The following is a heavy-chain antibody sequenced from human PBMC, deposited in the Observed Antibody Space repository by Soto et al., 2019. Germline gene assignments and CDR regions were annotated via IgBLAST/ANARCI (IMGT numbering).Heavy chain of an antibody. CDR1: GDSVSSNSAA. CDR3: ARDRSGDPPGYYYYYYGMDV. D-gene: IGHD3-10*01. V-gene: IGHV6-1*01. CDR2: TYYRSKWYN. Sequence: SQTLSLTCAISGDSVSSNSAAWNWIRQSPSRGLEWLGRTYYRSKWYNDYAVSVKSRITINPDTSKNQFSLQLNSVTPEDTAVYYCARDRSGDPPGYYYYYYGMDVWGQGTTVTVSS. J-gene: IGHJ6*02.